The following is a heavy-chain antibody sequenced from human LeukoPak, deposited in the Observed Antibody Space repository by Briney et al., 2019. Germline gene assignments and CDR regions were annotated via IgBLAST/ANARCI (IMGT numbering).Heavy chain of an antibody. J-gene: IGHJ4*02. CDR1: GGSISSYY. Sequence: KPSETLSLTCTVSGGSISSYYWSWIRQPAGKGLEWIGRIYTSGGTNYNPSLKSRVTMSVDTSKNQFSLKLSSVTAADTAVYYCARDRLLWFGEPSAFDYWGQGTLVTVSS. CDR2: IYTSGGT. V-gene: IGHV4-4*07. CDR3: ARDRLLWFGEPSAFDY. D-gene: IGHD3-10*01.